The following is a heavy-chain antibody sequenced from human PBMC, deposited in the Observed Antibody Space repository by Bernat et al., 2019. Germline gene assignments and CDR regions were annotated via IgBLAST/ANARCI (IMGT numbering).Heavy chain of an antibody. CDR3: AGGTSTSAPYMDV. CDR2: ISRSSSYT. J-gene: IGHJ6*03. Sequence: QVQLVESGGGLVKPGGSLRLSCAASGFTFSDYYMSWIRQAPGKGLDWVSYISRSSSYTNYADSVKGRFTISRDNAKNSLYLQMNSLRAEDTAVYYCAGGTSTSAPYMDVWGKGTTVTVSS. CDR1: GFTFSDYY. V-gene: IGHV3-11*05.